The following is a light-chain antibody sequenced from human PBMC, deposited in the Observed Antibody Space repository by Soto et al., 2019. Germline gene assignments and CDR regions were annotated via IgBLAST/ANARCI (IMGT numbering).Light chain of an antibody. V-gene: IGLV2-14*01. CDR2: EVR. Sequence: QSALTQPASVSGSLGQSITISCTGTNNDVGGYDFVSWYQQHPGKAPRLMIYEVRNRPSGVSTRFSGSKSGNTASLTISGLQADDEADYYCCSYRSSSTLVFGGGTKLTVL. J-gene: IGLJ2*01. CDR1: NNDVGGYDF. CDR3: CSYRSSSTLV.